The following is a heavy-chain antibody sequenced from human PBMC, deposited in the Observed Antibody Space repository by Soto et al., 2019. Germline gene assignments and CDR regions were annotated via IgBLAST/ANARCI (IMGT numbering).Heavy chain of an antibody. Sequence: PGGSLRLSCAASGFTFSSYGMHWVRQAPGKGLEWVAVISYDGSNKYYADSVKGRFTISRDNSKNTLYLQMNSLRAEDTAVYYCAKAFEGSTKDYWGQGTLVTVSS. CDR3: AKAFEGSTKDY. J-gene: IGHJ4*02. V-gene: IGHV3-30*18. D-gene: IGHD3-10*01. CDR2: ISYDGSNK. CDR1: GFTFSSYG.